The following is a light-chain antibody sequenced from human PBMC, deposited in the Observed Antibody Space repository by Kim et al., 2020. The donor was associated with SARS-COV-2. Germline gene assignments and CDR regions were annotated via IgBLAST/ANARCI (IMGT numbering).Light chain of an antibody. V-gene: IGKV3-20*01. J-gene: IGKJ2*01. CDR2: ATS. CDR3: QQYDNSLYT. Sequence: LSPGESVTLSCRATQSVSSTNLAWYHQRPGQAPWLLIYATSTRAKGIPDRFSGSGSGTDFTLTISRLEPEDFAVYYCQQYDNSLYTFGEGTKLEI. CDR1: QSVSSTN.